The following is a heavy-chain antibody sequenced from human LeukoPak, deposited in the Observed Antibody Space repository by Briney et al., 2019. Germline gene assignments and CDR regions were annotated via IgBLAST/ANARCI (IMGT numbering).Heavy chain of an antibody. CDR2: IFHTGSA. CDR3: VRDRNSNLRLGF. D-gene: IGHD1-1*01. V-gene: IGHV4/OR15-8*01. J-gene: IGHJ4*02. CDR1: SGYINSSNW. Sequence: SETLSLTCVVSSGYINSSNWWSWVRQSPGKNLEWIGQIFHTGSAYYSPSFKSRVTISVDKSKNQFSLKLMSVTAADTAVYYCVRDRNSNLRLGFWGPGILVIVSS.